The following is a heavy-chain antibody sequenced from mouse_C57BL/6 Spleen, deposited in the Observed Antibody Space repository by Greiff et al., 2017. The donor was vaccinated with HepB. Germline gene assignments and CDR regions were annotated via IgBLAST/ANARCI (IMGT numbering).Heavy chain of an antibody. Sequence: QVQLKQPGAELVMPGASVKLSCKASGYTFTSYWMHWVKQRPGQGLEWIGEIDPSDSYTNYNQKFKGKSTLTVDKSSSTAYMQLSSLTSEDSAVYYCARRFTTVVAFDYWGQGTTLTVSS. V-gene: IGHV1-69*01. J-gene: IGHJ2*01. CDR1: GYTFTSYW. D-gene: IGHD1-1*01. CDR3: ARRFTTVVAFDY. CDR2: IDPSDSYT.